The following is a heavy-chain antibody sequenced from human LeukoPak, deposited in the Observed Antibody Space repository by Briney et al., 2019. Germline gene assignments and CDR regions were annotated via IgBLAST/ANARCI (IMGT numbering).Heavy chain of an antibody. V-gene: IGHV1-18*01. CDR2: ISGYNGDT. Sequence: ASVKVSCKASGYTFTNYGVSWVRQAPGQGLEWMGWISGYNGDTKSAEKFQGRVTMTTDTSTSTAYMDLRSLTSDDTAVYFCARGREVVVVVAATGYYYYYMDVWGKGTTVTVSS. J-gene: IGHJ6*03. CDR3: ARGREVVVVVAATGYYYYYMDV. CDR1: GYTFTNYG. D-gene: IGHD2-15*01.